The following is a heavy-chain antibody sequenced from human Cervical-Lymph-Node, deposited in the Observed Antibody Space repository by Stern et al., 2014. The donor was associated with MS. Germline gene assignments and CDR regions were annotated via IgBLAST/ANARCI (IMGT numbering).Heavy chain of an antibody. J-gene: IGHJ6*02. CDR1: GFNFRSYA. V-gene: IGHV3-30*04. CDR2: ITYDGKNE. CDR3: ARELFRGMDV. Sequence: VQLVQSGGGVVQPGRSLRLSCAASGFNFRSYAMNWVRQAPGKGLEWVAVITYDGKNESYVASVKAQFPISENNSKNPLFLQMTSLRPEDTAVFSCARELFRGMDVWGRGTTVIVS.